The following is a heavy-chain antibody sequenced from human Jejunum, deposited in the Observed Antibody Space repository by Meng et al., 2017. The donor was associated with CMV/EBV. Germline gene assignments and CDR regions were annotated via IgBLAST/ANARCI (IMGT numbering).Heavy chain of an antibody. V-gene: IGHV1-3*04. CDR2: IYTDSGDT. CDR1: GYTFTNCA. J-gene: IGHJ5*02. D-gene: IGHD3-16*01. Sequence: KIACKASGYTFTNCAIHWVRQAPGQRLEWMGWIYTDSGDTKFSQKFQGRVSFTRDTSATTAYMELSSLRSEDTAVYYCARGVISYHDSWGQGTLVTVSS. CDR3: ARGVISYHDS.